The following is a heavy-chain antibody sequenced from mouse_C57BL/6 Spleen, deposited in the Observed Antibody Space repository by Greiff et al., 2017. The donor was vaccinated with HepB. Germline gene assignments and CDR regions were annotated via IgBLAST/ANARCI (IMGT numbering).Heavy chain of an antibody. V-gene: IGHV5-17*01. J-gene: IGHJ4*01. Sequence: EVQGVESGGGLVKPGGSLKLSCAASGFTFSDYGMHWVRQAPEKGLEWVAYISSGSSTIYYADTVKGRSTISRDNAKNTMFLQMTSLRSEDTAMYDCARRVYYDYPGDMDYWGKGTTVTVSS. CDR3: ARRVYYDYPGDMDY. CDR2: ISSGSSTI. CDR1: GFTFSDYG. D-gene: IGHD2-4*01.